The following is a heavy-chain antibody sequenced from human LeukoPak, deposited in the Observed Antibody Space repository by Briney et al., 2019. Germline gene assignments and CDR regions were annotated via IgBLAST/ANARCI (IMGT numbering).Heavy chain of an antibody. CDR1: GGSFSGYY. Sequence: PSETLSLTCAVYGGSFSGYYWSWIRQPPGKGLEWIGEINHSGSTNYNPSLESRVTISVDTSKNQFSLKLSSVTAADTAVYYCAISSYYNGMDVWGQGTTVTVSS. CDR3: AISSYYNGMDV. CDR2: INHSGST. V-gene: IGHV4-34*01. J-gene: IGHJ6*02.